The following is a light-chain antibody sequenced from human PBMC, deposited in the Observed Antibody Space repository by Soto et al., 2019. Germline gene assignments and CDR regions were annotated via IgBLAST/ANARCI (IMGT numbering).Light chain of an antibody. CDR2: GAS. Sequence: EILMTQSPATLSVSPGERATLSCRASQSVSSYLAWYQQKPGQPPRLLIYGASTRATGIPARFSGSGSGTDFTLTISSLQSEDFAVYYCHQYNNWPRTFGQGTKVEIK. V-gene: IGKV3-15*01. CDR1: QSVSSY. J-gene: IGKJ1*01. CDR3: HQYNNWPRT.